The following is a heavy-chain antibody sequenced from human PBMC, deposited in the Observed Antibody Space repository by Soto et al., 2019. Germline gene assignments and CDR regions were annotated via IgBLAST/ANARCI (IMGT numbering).Heavy chain of an antibody. CDR3: TTPRSGYYSDAFDI. V-gene: IGHV3-15*01. CDR2: IKSKTDGGTT. D-gene: IGHD3-22*01. Sequence: PRLSCAASGFTFSNAWMSWVRQAPGKGLEWVGRIKSKTDGGTTDYAAPVKGRFTISRDDSKNTLYLQMNSLETEDTAVYYCTTPRSGYYSDAFDIWGQGTMVTVSS. J-gene: IGHJ3*02. CDR1: GFTFSNAW.